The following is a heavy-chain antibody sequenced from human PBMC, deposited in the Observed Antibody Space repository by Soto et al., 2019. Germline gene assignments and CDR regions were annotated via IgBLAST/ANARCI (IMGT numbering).Heavy chain of an antibody. CDR3: ASAISGYVT. D-gene: IGHD5-12*01. V-gene: IGHV1-3*01. J-gene: IGHJ4*02. CDR1: GINYNTYA. CDR2: INAGNGDT. Sequence: QVQLLQSGAEMKKPGASVKLSCKTSGINYNTYAIHWVRQVPGQGLEWMGWINAGNGDTRYSQNFQGRVTITRDTSASAVYMDLDSLKSEDTGVYYCASAISGYVTWGQGTLVTVSS.